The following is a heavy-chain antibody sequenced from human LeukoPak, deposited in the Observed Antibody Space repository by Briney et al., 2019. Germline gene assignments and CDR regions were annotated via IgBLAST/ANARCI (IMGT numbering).Heavy chain of an antibody. V-gene: IGHV4-34*01. CDR1: GGSFSGYY. D-gene: IGHD2-21*02. J-gene: IGHJ4*02. CDR3: ASHKVVTAMAFDY. CDR2: INHSGST. Sequence: SETLSLTCAVYGGSFSGYYWSWIRQPPGKGLEWIGEINHSGSTDYNPSLKSRVTISVDTSKNQFSLKLSSVTAADTAVYYCASHKVVTAMAFDYWGQGTLVTVSS.